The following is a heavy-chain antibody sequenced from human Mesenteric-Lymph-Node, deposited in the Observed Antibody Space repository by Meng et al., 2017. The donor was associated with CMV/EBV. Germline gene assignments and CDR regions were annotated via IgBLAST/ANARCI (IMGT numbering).Heavy chain of an antibody. CDR2: IYSGGSST. D-gene: IGHD3-10*01. J-gene: IGHJ6*02. V-gene: IGHV3-23*03. CDR1: GFTFSSYA. CDR3: AKSGEGGSGPLDV. Sequence: GGSLRLSCTASGFTFSSYAMHWVRQAPGKGLEWVSVIYSGGSSTYYADSVKGRFTISRDNSKNTLYLQMNSLRAEDTAVYYCAKSGEGGSGPLDVWGQGTTVTVSS.